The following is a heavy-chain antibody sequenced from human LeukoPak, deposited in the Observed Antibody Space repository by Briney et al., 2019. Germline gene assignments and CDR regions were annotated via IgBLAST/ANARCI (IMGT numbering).Heavy chain of an antibody. CDR1: GFTFSSYW. J-gene: IGHJ3*02. Sequence: GGSLRLSCAASGFTFSSYWMHWVRQAPGKGLVWVSRINTDGSSTSYADSVKGRFTTSRDNAKNTLYLQMNSLRAEDTAVYYCASRYCSSTSCYTDDAFDIWGQGTMVTVS. CDR2: INTDGSST. D-gene: IGHD2-2*02. CDR3: ASRYCSSTSCYTDDAFDI. V-gene: IGHV3-74*01.